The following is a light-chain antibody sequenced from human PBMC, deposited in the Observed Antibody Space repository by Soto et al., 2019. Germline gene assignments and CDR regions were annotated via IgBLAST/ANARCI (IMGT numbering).Light chain of an antibody. CDR3: QQRSNWPWT. V-gene: IGKV3-11*01. CDR1: QSIINS. J-gene: IGKJ1*01. CDR2: DAS. Sequence: EIVLTQSPATLSLSPGERATLSCRASQSIINSLAWYQQKPGQTPRLLIHDASNRATGIPARFSGSGSGTAFTLTISNLEPEDFAVYYCQQRSNWPWTFGQGTKVEIK.